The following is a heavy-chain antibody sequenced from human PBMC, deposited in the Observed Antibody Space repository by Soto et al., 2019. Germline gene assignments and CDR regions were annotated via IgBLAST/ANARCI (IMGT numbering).Heavy chain of an antibody. CDR1: GGSFSGYY. Sequence: QVQLQQWGAGLLKPSETLSLTCAVYGGSFSGYYWSWIRQPPGKGLEWIGEINHSGSTNYNPSLKGRVPISVDTSKTQFSLKLRSVTVADTAVYYCARDGGGSWYGPYYYDGMDVWGQGTTVTVSS. J-gene: IGHJ6*02. D-gene: IGHD6-13*01. V-gene: IGHV4-34*01. CDR3: ARDGGGSWYGPYYYDGMDV. CDR2: INHSGST.